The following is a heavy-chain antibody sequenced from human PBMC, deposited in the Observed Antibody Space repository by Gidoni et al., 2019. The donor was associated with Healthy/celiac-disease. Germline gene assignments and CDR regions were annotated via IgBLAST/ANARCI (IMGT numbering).Heavy chain of an antibody. CDR3: ERGRVPTYYYDSSGYPY. V-gene: IGHV1-69*01. J-gene: IGHJ4*02. D-gene: IGHD3-22*01. CDR2: IIPIVGTA. CDR1: GATFSSYA. Sequence: QVQLVQSGAEVKKPGSSVKVYCKASGATFSSYAISWVRQAPGQGLEWMGGIIPIVGTANYAQTVPGIVTSTAAESTSTAYRELSSLRSEDTAVYCWERGRVPTYYYDSSGYPYWGQGNLVTVSS.